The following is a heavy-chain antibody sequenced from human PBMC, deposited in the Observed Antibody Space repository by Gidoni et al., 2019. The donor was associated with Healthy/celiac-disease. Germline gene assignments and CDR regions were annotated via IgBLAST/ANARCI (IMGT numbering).Heavy chain of an antibody. V-gene: IGHV3-21*01. Sequence: EVQLVESGGGLVKPGGSLRLSCAASGFTFSSYSMNWVRQAPGKGLEWVSSISSSSSYIYYADSVKGRFTISRDNAKNSLYLQMNSLRAEDTAVYYCARDPVVGATIGGGYFDYWGQGTLVTVSS. D-gene: IGHD1-26*01. J-gene: IGHJ4*02. CDR1: GFTFSSYS. CDR3: ARDPVVGATIGGGYFDY. CDR2: ISSSSSYI.